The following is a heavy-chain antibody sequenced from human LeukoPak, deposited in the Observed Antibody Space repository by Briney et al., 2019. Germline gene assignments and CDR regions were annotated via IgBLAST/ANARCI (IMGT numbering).Heavy chain of an antibody. D-gene: IGHD6-19*01. CDR2: IIPGFETA. CDR3: TRGIRSGWYGAYFDS. V-gene: IGHV1-69*13. CDR1: GGTFSSYA. Sequence: SVKVSYKASGGTFSSYAISWVRQAPGQGLEWMGLIIPGFETANYAHNFQGRATITADESTSTAYMELSSLGSEDAAVYYCTRGIRSGWYGAYFDSWGQGTLVTVSS. J-gene: IGHJ4*02.